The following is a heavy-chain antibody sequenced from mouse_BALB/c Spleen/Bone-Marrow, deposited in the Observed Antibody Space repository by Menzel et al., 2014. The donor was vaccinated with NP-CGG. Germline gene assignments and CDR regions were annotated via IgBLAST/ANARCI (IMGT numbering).Heavy chain of an antibody. CDR1: GYTFTSYY. Sequence: QVQLQQSGAELVKPGASVKLSCKSSGYTFTSYYMYWVKQRPGQGLEWIGEINPSNGGTNFNEKFKSKATLTVDKSSNTAYVQLSSLTSEDSAVYHCTRSNYGYWFFDVWGAGTTVNVSS. J-gene: IGHJ1*01. CDR3: TRSNYGYWFFDV. V-gene: IGHV1S81*02. D-gene: IGHD1-1*01. CDR2: INPSNGGT.